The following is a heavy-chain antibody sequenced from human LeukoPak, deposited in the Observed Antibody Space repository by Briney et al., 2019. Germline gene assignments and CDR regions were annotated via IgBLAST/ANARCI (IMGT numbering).Heavy chain of an antibody. CDR3: AALQGPYSSSWYEPFDY. V-gene: IGHV1-58*01. CDR1: GFTFTSSA. CDR2: IVVGSGNT. J-gene: IGHJ4*02. D-gene: IGHD6-13*01. Sequence: SVKLSCKASGFTFTSSAVQWVRQARGQRLEWIGWIVVGSGNTNYAQKFQERVTITRDMSTSTAYMELSSLRSEDTAVYYCAALQGPYSSSWYEPFDYWGQGTLVTVSS.